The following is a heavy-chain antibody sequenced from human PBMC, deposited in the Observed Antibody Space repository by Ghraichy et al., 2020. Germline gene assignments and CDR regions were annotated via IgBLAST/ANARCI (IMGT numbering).Heavy chain of an antibody. CDR1: GGSISSGGYY. CDR3: ARWAGRVVPAANFDY. J-gene: IGHJ4*02. Sequence: SETLSLTCTVSGGSISSGGYYWSWIRQHPGKGLEWIGYIYYSGSTYYNPSLKSRVTISVDTSKNQFSLKLSSVTAADTAVYYCARWAGRVVPAANFDYWGQGTLVTVSS. V-gene: IGHV4-31*03. D-gene: IGHD2-2*01. CDR2: IYYSGST.